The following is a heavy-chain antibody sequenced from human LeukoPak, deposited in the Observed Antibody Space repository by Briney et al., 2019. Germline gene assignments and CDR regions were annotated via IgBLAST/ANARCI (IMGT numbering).Heavy chain of an antibody. J-gene: IGHJ4*02. D-gene: IGHD4-17*01. Sequence: GESLKISCKDSGYSFTNYWIGWVRQMPGKGLEWMGIIHSADSNTKYSPSFQGQVTISADKSISTAYLQWSGLKAADTAMYYCAGARHGDYRWDYWGQGTLVTVSS. V-gene: IGHV5-51*01. CDR3: AGARHGDYRWDY. CDR1: GYSFTNYW. CDR2: IHSADSNT.